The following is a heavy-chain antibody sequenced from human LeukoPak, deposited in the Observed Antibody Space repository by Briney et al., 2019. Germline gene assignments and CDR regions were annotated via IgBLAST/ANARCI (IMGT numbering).Heavy chain of an antibody. CDR2: IYSSGSS. Sequence: SETLSLTCTVSGGSISSSTYYWGWIRQPPGKGLEWIGGIYSSGSSYYNPSLKSRVTISVDTSKNQFSLKLSSVTAADTAVYYCARQSIAAAFGYWGQGTLVTVSS. CDR1: GGSISSSTYY. CDR3: ARQSIAAAFGY. J-gene: IGHJ4*02. V-gene: IGHV4-39*07. D-gene: IGHD6-13*01.